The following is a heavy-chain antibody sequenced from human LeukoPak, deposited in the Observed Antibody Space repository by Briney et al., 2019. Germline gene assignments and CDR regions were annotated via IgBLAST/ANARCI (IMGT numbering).Heavy chain of an antibody. CDR3: ARDLMVRGETGAFDI. D-gene: IGHD3-10*01. CDR1: GFTFSSYE. CDR2: ISSSGSTI. V-gene: IGHV3-48*03. Sequence: GSLRLSCAASGFTFSSYEMNWVRQAPGKGLEWVSYISSSGSTIYYADSVKGRFTISRDNAKNSLYLQMNSLRAEDTAVYCCARDLMVRGETGAFDIWGQGTMVAVSS. J-gene: IGHJ3*02.